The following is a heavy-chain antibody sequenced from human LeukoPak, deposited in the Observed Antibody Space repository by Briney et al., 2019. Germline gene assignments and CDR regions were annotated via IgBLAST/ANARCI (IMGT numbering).Heavy chain of an antibody. CDR2: INHSGST. Sequence: SETLSLTCAVYGGSFSGYYWSWIRQPPGKGLEGNGEINHSGSTNYSPSVKKRVTISVATSKNQFSLKLRSVTAADTDVYCCARGYGDYRFDYWGQGTLVRVSS. CDR3: ARGYGDYRFDY. D-gene: IGHD4-17*01. J-gene: IGHJ4*02. CDR1: GGSFSGYY. V-gene: IGHV4-34*01.